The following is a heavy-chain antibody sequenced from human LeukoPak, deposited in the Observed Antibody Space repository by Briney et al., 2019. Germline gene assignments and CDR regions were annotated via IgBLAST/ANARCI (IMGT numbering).Heavy chain of an antibody. D-gene: IGHD6-19*01. J-gene: IGHJ4*02. CDR3: ARDAGQYSSGWYANHFDY. CDR2: ISSSSSYI. CDR1: GFTFSSYS. Sequence: GGSLRLSCAASGFTFSSYSMNWVRRAPGKGLEWVSSISSSSSYIYYADSVKGRFTISRDNAKNSLYLQMNSLRAEDTAVYYCARDAGQYSSGWYANHFDYWGQGTLVTVSS. V-gene: IGHV3-21*01.